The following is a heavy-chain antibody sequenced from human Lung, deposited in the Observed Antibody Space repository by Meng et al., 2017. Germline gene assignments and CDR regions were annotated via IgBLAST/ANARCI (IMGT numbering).Heavy chain of an antibody. CDR3: ARGPTTMAHDFDY. Sequence: GQLQESGPGLVKPSGTLSLPCAVSGGSFSDYYWSWIRQPPGKGLEWIGEINHSGSTNYNPSLESRATISVDTSQNNLSLKLSSVTAADSAVYYCARGPTTMAHDFDYWGQGTLVTVSS. CDR1: GGSFSDYY. V-gene: IGHV4-34*01. D-gene: IGHD4-11*01. CDR2: INHSGST. J-gene: IGHJ4*02.